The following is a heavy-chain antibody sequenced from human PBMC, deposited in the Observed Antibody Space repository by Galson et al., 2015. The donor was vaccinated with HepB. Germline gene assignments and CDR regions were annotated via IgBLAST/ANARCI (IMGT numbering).Heavy chain of an antibody. J-gene: IGHJ6*02. CDR2: IKEDGSDK. Sequence: SLRLSCAASGFTFSSYWMSWVRQAPGKGLEWVANIKEDGSDKNYVDSVKGRFTISRDNAKNSLYLQMNSLRAEDTAVYYCARALGYSDRGPRRESYYYYYGMDVWGQGTTVTVSS. V-gene: IGHV3-7*01. CDR1: GFTFSSYW. CDR3: ARALGYSDRGPRRESYYYYYGMDV. D-gene: IGHD6-13*01.